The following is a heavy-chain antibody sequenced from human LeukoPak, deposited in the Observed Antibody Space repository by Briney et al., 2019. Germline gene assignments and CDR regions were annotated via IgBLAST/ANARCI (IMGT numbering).Heavy chain of an antibody. CDR2: IIPILGIA. CDR3: ARGRYYDSSGPPYYFDY. V-gene: IGHV1-69*04. J-gene: IGHJ4*02. Sequence: GASVKVSCKASGGTFSSYAISWVRQAPGQGLEWMGRIIPILGIANYAQKFQGRVTMTRDTSISTAYMELSRLRSDDTAVYYCARGRYYDSSGPPYYFDYWGQGTLVTVSS. D-gene: IGHD3-22*01. CDR1: GGTFSSYA.